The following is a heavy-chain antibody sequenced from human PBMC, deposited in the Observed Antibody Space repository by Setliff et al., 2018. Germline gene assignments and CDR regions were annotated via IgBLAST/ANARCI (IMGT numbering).Heavy chain of an antibody. Sequence: ASETLSLTCTVSGDSISTYYWSWIRRPAGKGLEWIGQIYTSWSTNYNPSLKGRATLSIDASKKQFSLKLTSVTAADTAVYYCARMSGFLYMDVWGKGTTVTVSS. D-gene: IGHD3-3*01. J-gene: IGHJ6*03. CDR3: ARMSGFLYMDV. CDR2: IYTSWST. CDR1: GDSISTYY. V-gene: IGHV4-4*07.